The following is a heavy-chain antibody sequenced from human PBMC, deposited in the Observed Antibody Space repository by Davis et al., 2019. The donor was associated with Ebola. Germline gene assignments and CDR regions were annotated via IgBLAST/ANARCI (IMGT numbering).Heavy chain of an antibody. V-gene: IGHV4-39*01. CDR2: IYYSGST. CDR3: TRQITVDGYDL. J-gene: IGHJ4*02. Sequence: MPSETLSLTCTVSGGSISSASHYWGWIRQSPGKGLEWVGSIYYSGSTYYNPSLKSRVTISIDTSENHFSLKLSSVTAADTAVYYCTRQITVDGYDLWGQGTLVTVSS. CDR1: GGSISSASHY. D-gene: IGHD5-12*01.